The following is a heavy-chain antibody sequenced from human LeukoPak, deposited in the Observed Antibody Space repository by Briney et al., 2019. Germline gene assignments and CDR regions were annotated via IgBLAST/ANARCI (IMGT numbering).Heavy chain of an antibody. CDR1: GYSFTSYW. D-gene: IGHD4-17*01. CDR3: ARHMAPGDYESPFDY. V-gene: IGHV5-51*01. Sequence: GESLKISCKGSGYSFTSYWIGWVRQMPGKGLEWMGIIYPGDSDTRYSPSFQGQVTISADKSISTAYLQWSSLKASDTAMYYCARHMAPGDYESPFDYWGQGTLVTVSS. J-gene: IGHJ4*02. CDR2: IYPGDSDT.